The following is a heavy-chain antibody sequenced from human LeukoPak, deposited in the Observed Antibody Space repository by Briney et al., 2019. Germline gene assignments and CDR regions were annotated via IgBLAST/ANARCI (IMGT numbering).Heavy chain of an antibody. CDR1: GFTFSSYS. Sequence: PGGSLRLSCAASGFTFSSYSMNWVRQAPGKGLEWVSSISSSSSYIYYADSVKGRFTISRDNAKNSLYLQMNSLRAEDTAVYYCARDFKPLRNLAVAGTGYWGQGTLVTVSS. J-gene: IGHJ4*02. CDR3: ARDFKPLRNLAVAGTGY. CDR2: ISSSSSYI. D-gene: IGHD6-19*01. V-gene: IGHV3-21*01.